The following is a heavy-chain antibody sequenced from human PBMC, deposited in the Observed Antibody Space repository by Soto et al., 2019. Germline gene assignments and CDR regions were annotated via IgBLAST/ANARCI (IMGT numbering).Heavy chain of an antibody. J-gene: IGHJ6*02. Sequence: VESLKISCHGSGYSFASYWSGWVRQMPWKDLEWMGIIYPGDSDTRYSPSFQGQVTISADKSLRTAYLQWTSLKASDTALYYCARTRSFTLGFYYDGMDVWGQGTTVTVSS. CDR2: IYPGDSDT. CDR3: ARTRSFTLGFYYDGMDV. V-gene: IGHV5-51*01. D-gene: IGHD6-6*01. CDR1: GYSFASYW.